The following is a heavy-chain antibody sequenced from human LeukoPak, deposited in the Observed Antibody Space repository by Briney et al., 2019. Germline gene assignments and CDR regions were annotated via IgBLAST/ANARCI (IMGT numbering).Heavy chain of an antibody. CDR3: ARATRADIVVVPAAIEAYYYYYMDV. V-gene: IGHV1-69*01. D-gene: IGHD2-2*02. Sequence: GSSVKVSCKASGGTFSSYAISWVRQAPGQGLEWMGGIIPIFGTANYAQKFQGSVTITADESTSTAYMELSSLRSEDTAVYYCARATRADIVVVPAAIEAYYYYYMDVWGKGTTVTVSS. J-gene: IGHJ6*03. CDR2: IIPIFGTA. CDR1: GGTFSSYA.